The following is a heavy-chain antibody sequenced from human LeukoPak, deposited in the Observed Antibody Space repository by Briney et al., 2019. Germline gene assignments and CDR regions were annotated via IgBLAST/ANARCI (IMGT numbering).Heavy chain of an antibody. Sequence: GGSLRLSCAASGFTFNTYALHWVRQAPGKGLEWVSSISSSSSYIYYADSVKGRFTISRDNAKNSLYLQMNSLRAEDTAVYYCARVGSRDYYGGNSGYYYYGMDVWGQGTTVTVSS. J-gene: IGHJ6*02. V-gene: IGHV3-21*01. CDR3: ARVGSRDYYGGNSGYYYYGMDV. D-gene: IGHD4-23*01. CDR2: ISSSSSYI. CDR1: GFTFNTYA.